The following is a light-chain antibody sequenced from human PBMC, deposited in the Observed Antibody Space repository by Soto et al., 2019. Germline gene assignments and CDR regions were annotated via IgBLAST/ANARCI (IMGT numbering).Light chain of an antibody. CDR1: QSISSY. CDR3: QQYSSYWT. Sequence: DIQMTQSQSSLSASVGDRVTITCRASQSISSYLNWYQQKPGKAPKLLIHDATSLESGVPSRFSGSGSGTEFTLTISSLQPDDFATYYCQQYSSYWTFAQGTKV. CDR2: DAT. V-gene: IGKV1-5*01. J-gene: IGKJ1*01.